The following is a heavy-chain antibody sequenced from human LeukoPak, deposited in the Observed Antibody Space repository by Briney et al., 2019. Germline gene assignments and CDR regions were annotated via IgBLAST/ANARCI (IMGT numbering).Heavy chain of an antibody. CDR3: ARGIVGGGDCYADY. D-gene: IGHD2-21*02. Sequence: ASVKVSCKASGYAFTGYHIHWVRQAPGQGLEWMAWINPNSGGTNYAQKFQGRVTMTRDTSIGTAYMELSRLRSDDTAVYYCARGIVGGGDCYADYWGQGTLVTVSS. CDR1: GYAFTGYH. V-gene: IGHV1-2*02. CDR2: INPNSGGT. J-gene: IGHJ4*02.